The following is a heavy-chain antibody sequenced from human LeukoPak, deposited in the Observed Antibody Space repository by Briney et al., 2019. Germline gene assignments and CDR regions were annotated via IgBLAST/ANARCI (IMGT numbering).Heavy chain of an antibody. D-gene: IGHD6-19*01. CDR3: AKDMADGSGYSSGWYSAQRYGMDV. Sequence: GRSLRLSCAASGFTFDDYAMPWVRQAPGKGLEWVSGISWNSGSIGYADSVKGRFTISRDNAKNSLYLQMNSLRAEDTALYYCAKDMADGSGYSSGWYSAQRYGMDVWGQGTTVTVSS. CDR1: GFTFDDYA. J-gene: IGHJ6*02. CDR2: ISWNSGSI. V-gene: IGHV3-9*01.